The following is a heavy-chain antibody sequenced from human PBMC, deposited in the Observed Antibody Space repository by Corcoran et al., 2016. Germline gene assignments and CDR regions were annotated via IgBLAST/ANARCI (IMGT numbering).Heavy chain of an antibody. V-gene: IGHV3-48*02. Sequence: EVQLVESGGGLVQPGGSLRLSCAASGFTFSSYSMNWVRQAPGKGLEWVSYISSSSSTIYYADSVKGRFTISRDNAKNSLYLQMNSLRDEDTAVYDGARVQQWAGYSSRAGDWFDPWGQGTLVTVSS. CDR2: ISSSSSTI. CDR1: GFTFSSYS. J-gene: IGHJ5*02. CDR3: ARVQQWAGYSSRAGDWFDP. D-gene: IGHD6-13*01.